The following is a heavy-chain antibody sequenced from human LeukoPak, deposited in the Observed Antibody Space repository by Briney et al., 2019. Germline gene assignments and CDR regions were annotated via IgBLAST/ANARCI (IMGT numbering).Heavy chain of an antibody. CDR3: AREERAYYYDSSGSPDY. CDR2: VTQDGSAK. CDR1: EFTFSTYW. D-gene: IGHD3-22*01. J-gene: IGHJ4*02. Sequence: GGSLRLSCAASEFTFSTYWMSWVRQAPGKGLEWVANVTQDGSAKYYVDSVKGRFTTSRDNAKNSLYLQMNSLRAEDTAVYYCAREERAYYYDSSGSPDYWGQGTLVTVSS. V-gene: IGHV3-7*01.